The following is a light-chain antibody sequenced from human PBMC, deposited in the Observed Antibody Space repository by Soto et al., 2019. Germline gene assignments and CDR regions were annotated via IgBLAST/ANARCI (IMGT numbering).Light chain of an antibody. V-gene: IGKV3-20*01. CDR2: AAS. CDR1: QTGDSRY. J-gene: IGKJ1*01. CDR3: QQYDSTVWT. Sequence: EIVLTQSPGTLSLSPGETATLSCRASQTGDSRYLAWYQQKRGQAPRLLIYAASSRATGVPDRFSGSGSGTDFPLTIRRLEPEDFAVYYCQQYDSTVWTFGQGTKVDIK.